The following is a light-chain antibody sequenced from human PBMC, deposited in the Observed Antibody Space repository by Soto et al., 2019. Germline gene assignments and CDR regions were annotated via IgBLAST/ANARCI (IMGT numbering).Light chain of an antibody. CDR1: QVSSCY. Sequence: IQLTQSPSSLSASIGDRVTITCRASQVSSCYLAWYQQQAGKAPKLLIYSASTLHSGVPSRFSGSGSGTDFTLTITTLPPEDFATYHCQQSYVNPGFGPGTKVDI. CDR2: SAS. CDR3: QQSYVNPG. J-gene: IGKJ3*01. V-gene: IGKV1-9*01.